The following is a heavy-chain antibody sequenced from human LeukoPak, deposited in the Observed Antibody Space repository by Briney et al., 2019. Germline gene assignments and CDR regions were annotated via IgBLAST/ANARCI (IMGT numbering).Heavy chain of an antibody. J-gene: IGHJ4*02. CDR2: TYYRSKWYS. CDR1: GDSVSSNSVG. Sequence: SQTLSLTCAISGDSVSSNSVGWHWIRQSPSRGLEWLGRTYYRSKWYSDYGASVKSRITINSDTSKNQFSLQLSSVTPEDTAVCFCTRNKYYGSDYWGQGTLVTVSS. CDR3: TRNKYYGSDY. D-gene: IGHD4-17*01. V-gene: IGHV6-1*01.